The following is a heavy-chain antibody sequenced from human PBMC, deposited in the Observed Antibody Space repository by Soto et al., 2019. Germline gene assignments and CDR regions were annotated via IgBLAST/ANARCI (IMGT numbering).Heavy chain of an antibody. D-gene: IGHD3-22*01. J-gene: IGHJ4*02. CDR3: AKERDSRGYFDY. Sequence: EVQLLESGGGLVQPGGSLRLSCAASGFSFSSYAVSWVRQAPGKGLEWVSATSGSGGSTYYADSVKGRFTISRDNSKNTLHLQMNSLRVEDTAVYYCAKERDSRGYFDYWGQGTLVTVSS. CDR1: GFSFSSYA. V-gene: IGHV3-23*01. CDR2: TSGSGGST.